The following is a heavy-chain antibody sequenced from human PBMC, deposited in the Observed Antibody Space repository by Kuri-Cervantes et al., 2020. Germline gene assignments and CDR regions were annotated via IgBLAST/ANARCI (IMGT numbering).Heavy chain of an antibody. CDR1: GFTFSSSA. J-gene: IGHJ3*02. Sequence: GESLKISCAASGFTFSSSAIHWVRQAPGKGLEWVAVISYDGSNEYYADSVKGRFTISRDNSKNTLYLQMNSLRAEDTAVYYCARSGQLWLLWANGAFDIWGQGTMVTVSS. D-gene: IGHD5-18*01. V-gene: IGHV3-30-3*01. CDR3: ARSGQLWLLWANGAFDI. CDR2: ISYDGSNE.